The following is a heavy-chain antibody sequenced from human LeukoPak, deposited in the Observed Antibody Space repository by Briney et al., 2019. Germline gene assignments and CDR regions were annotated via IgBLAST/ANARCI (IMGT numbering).Heavy chain of an antibody. CDR2: ITQDGSEK. Sequence: RLSCXXSGFTXSSYWMSWVRQAPGKGLEWVANITQDGSEKYYVDSVKGRFTISRDNAKNSLYLQMNSLRAEDTAVYYCARDFGCSSTSCHQYFDYWGQGTLVTVSS. V-gene: IGHV3-7*01. CDR1: GFTXSSYW. J-gene: IGHJ4*02. D-gene: IGHD2-2*01. CDR3: ARDFGCSSTSCHQYFDY.